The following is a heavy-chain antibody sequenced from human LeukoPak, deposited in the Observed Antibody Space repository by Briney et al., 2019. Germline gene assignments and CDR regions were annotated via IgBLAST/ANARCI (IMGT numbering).Heavy chain of an antibody. J-gene: IGHJ4*02. CDR3: ARAEALSLWFGFDY. CDR1: GGSISSSNW. D-gene: IGHD3-10*01. CDR2: IYHSGST. Sequence: SGTLSLTCAVSGGSISSSNWWSWVRQPPGKGLERIGSIYHSGSTYYNPSLKSRVTISVDTSKNQFSLKLSSVTAADTAVYYCARAEALSLWFGFDYWGQGTLVTVSS. V-gene: IGHV4-4*02.